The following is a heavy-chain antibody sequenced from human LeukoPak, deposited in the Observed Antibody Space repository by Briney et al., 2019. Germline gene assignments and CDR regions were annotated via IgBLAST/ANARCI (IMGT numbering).Heavy chain of an antibody. D-gene: IGHD3-10*01. Sequence: SETLSLTCAVSGYSISSGYYWGWIRPPPGKGLEWIGSIYHSGSTYYNPSLKSRVTISVDTSKNQFSLKLSSVTAADTAVYYCAKIGYYYGPDYWGQGTLVTVSS. J-gene: IGHJ4*02. V-gene: IGHV4-38-2*01. CDR1: GYSISSGYY. CDR3: AKIGYYYGPDY. CDR2: IYHSGST.